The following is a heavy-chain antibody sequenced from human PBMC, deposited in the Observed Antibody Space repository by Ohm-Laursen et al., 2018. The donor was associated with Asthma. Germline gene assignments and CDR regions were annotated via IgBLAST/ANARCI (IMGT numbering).Heavy chain of an antibody. Sequence: SLRLSCTASGLPFSNFWMSWVRQAPGKGLEWVANIYPDGGEKYYVDSVDGRFTISRDNAKNSLYLQMNSLRDEDTAVYYCATIGSGPPWDGRWGQGTLVTVSS. V-gene: IGHV3-7*02. J-gene: IGHJ4*02. CDR2: IYPDGGEK. CDR1: GLPFSNFW. CDR3: ATIGSGPPWDGR. D-gene: IGHD1-14*01.